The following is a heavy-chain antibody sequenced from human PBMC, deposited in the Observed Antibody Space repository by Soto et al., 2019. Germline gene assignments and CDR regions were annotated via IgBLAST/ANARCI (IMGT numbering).Heavy chain of an antibody. V-gene: IGHV1-8*01. Sequence: ASVKVSWKASGYTFTSYDINWVRQATGQGLEWMGWMNPNSGNTGYAQKFQGRVTMTRNTSISTAYMELSSLRSEDTAVYYCARGLTDYGEYYYYMDVWGKGTTVTVSS. CDR2: MNPNSGNT. CDR1: GYTFTSYD. D-gene: IGHD4-17*01. CDR3: ARGLTDYGEYYYYMDV. J-gene: IGHJ6*03.